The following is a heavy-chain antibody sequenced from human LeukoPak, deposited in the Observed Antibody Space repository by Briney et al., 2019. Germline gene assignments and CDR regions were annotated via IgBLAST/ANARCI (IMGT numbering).Heavy chain of an antibody. Sequence: SETLSLTCTVSGGSISSYYWSWIRQPPGKGLEWIGYIYYSGSTNYNPSLKSRVTISVDTSKNQFSLKLSSVTAADTAVYYCARGGNWGEASDIWGQGTMVTVSS. J-gene: IGHJ3*02. V-gene: IGHV4-59*01. CDR2: IYYSGST. D-gene: IGHD7-27*01. CDR1: GGSISSYY. CDR3: ARGGNWGEASDI.